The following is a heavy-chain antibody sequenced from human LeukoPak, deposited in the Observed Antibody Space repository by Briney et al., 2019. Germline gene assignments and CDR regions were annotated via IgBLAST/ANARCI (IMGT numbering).Heavy chain of an antibody. V-gene: IGHV1-46*01. CDR1: GYTFTIYY. Sequence: GASVRVSCKASGYTFTIYYMHWVRQAPGQGREWMGIIDPSGVPTYAQKFQGRVTMTRDTSTSTIYMELSSLRSEDTAVYYCAREVGATDYWGQGTLVTVSS. J-gene: IGHJ4*02. CDR2: IDPSGVP. CDR3: AREVGATDY. D-gene: IGHD1-26*01.